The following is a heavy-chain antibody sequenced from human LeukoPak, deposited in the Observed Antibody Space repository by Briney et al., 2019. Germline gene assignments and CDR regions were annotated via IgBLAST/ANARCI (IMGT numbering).Heavy chain of an antibody. J-gene: IGHJ4*02. CDR1: GYTFTGYY. D-gene: IGHD2-21*02. Sequence: ASVKVSCKASGYTFTGYYMHWVRQAPGQGLEWMGWINPNSGGTNYAQKFQGRVTMTRDTSISTAYMELSRLRSDDTAVYYGARGDALARRVTSYYFDYWGQGTLVTVSS. CDR3: ARGDALARRVTSYYFDY. CDR2: INPNSGGT. V-gene: IGHV1-2*02.